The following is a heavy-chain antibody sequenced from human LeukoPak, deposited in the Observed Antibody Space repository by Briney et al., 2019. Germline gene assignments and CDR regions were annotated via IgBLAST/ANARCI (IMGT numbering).Heavy chain of an antibody. CDR3: ARGIQLWLFDY. V-gene: IGHV4-34*01. Sequence: SETLSLTCAVYGGSFSGYHWSWIRQPPGKGLEWIGEINHSGSTNYNPSLKSRVTISVDTSKNQFSLKLSSVTAADTAVYYCARGIQLWLFDYWGQGTLVTVSS. CDR1: GGSFSGYH. CDR2: INHSGST. D-gene: IGHD5-18*01. J-gene: IGHJ4*02.